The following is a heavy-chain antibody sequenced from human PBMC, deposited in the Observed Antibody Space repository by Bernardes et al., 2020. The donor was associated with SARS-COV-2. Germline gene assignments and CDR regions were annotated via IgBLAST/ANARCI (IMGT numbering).Heavy chain of an antibody. J-gene: IGHJ4*02. CDR2: ISPKSGAT. Sequence: ASVKVTRTASGYTFSDFYIHWLRQAPGQGLEWMGWISPKSGATNHAQKFQGRVTMTRDTSITTDYMELSSLTSDDTAVYYCARTFYYDRGGDSLFDLWGQGTPVTVSS. V-gene: IGHV1-2*02. CDR3: ARTFYYDRGGDSLFDL. D-gene: IGHD2-21*01. CDR1: GYTFSDFY.